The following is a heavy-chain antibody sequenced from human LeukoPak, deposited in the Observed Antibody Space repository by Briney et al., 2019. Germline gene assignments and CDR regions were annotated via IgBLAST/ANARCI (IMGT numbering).Heavy chain of an antibody. CDR3: ARGAAISEAGYFDF. J-gene: IGHJ4*03. D-gene: IGHD5-24*01. CDR1: GGSFSRYY. Sequence: SETLSLTCAVYGGSFSRYYWSWIRQSPGKGLEWIAEIDHRGDTNYNPSVKSRVTISVDTSKNQFSLKVRSLSAADTAVYYCARGAAISEAGYFDFWGQGTLVTVSS. V-gene: IGHV4-34*01. CDR2: IDHRGDT.